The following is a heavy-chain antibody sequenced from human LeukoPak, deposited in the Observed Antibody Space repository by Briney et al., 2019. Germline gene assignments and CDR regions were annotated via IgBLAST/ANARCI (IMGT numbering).Heavy chain of an antibody. CDR1: GFTFSSYR. D-gene: IGHD2-8*01. V-gene: IGHV3-74*01. J-gene: IGHJ6*02. CDR3: AKMLAAYGMDV. Sequence: GGSLRLSCAASGFTFSSYRMHWVRQAPGKGLVWVSHINTDGSSTSYADSVKGRFTISRDNSKNTLYLQMNSLRAEDTAVYYCAKMLAAYGMDVWGQGTTVTVSS. CDR2: INTDGSST.